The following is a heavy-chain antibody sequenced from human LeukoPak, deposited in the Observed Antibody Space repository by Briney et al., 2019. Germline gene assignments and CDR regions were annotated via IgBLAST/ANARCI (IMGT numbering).Heavy chain of an antibody. Sequence: SETLSLTCSVSGGSISGYYWSWIRQPPGKGLEWIGCSYYSGSTNYNPSLKSRVTISVDTSKNQFSLKLSSVTASDTAVYYCARARAEWLNNWFDSWGQGTLVTVSS. V-gene: IGHV4-59*01. CDR3: ARARAEWLNNWFDS. CDR2: SYYSGST. J-gene: IGHJ5*01. CDR1: GGSISGYY. D-gene: IGHD3-3*01.